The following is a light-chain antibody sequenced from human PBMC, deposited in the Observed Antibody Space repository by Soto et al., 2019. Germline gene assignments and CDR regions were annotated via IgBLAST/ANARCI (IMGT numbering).Light chain of an antibody. J-gene: IGLJ1*01. V-gene: IGLV2-14*03. CDR1: SGDFAGSDL. CDR2: DVS. Sequence: QSALTQPASVSGSPGQSITISCTGPSGDFAGSDLVSWYQHHPGKAPKVVIYDVSNRPSGVSHRFSGSKSGNTASLTISGLQAEDEADYYCSSYMSSTTAYVFGTGTKLTVL. CDR3: SSYMSSTTAYV.